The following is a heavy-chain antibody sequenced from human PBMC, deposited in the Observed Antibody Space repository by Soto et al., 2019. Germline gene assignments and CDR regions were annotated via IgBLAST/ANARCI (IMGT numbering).Heavy chain of an antibody. CDR1: GYTFSSYG. Sequence: QVKLVQSGGEVKKPGASVKISCKASGYTFSSYGISWVRKAPGQGLEWMGWISAYNGNTNYAQKFQGRVTMTTDTSTSTGYMELRSLRSDDTAIYYCARTLNGWLLGLEWGQGTLVTVSS. V-gene: IGHV1-18*01. CDR3: ARTLNGWLLGLE. J-gene: IGHJ4*02. D-gene: IGHD1-1*01. CDR2: ISAYNGNT.